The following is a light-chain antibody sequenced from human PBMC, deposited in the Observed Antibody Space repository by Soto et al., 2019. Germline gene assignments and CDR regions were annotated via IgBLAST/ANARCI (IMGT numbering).Light chain of an antibody. CDR3: QQYNNWRGLT. CDR2: GAS. J-gene: IGKJ4*01. V-gene: IGKV3D-7*01. Sequence: EIVITLSPVTLSFYRGHRSTLSCVASQFMSSNYLSWYQQKPGQAPRLVIYGASTRATGIPARFSGSGSGTEFTLTISSLQSEDFAVYYCQQYNNWRGLTFGGGTKVDI. CDR1: QFMSSNY.